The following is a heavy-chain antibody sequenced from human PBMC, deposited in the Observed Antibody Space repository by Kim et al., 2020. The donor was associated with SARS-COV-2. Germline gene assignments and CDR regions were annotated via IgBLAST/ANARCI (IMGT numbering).Heavy chain of an antibody. Sequence: GGSLRLSCAASGFTFSSYSMNWVRQAPGKGLEWVSYISSSSSTIYYADSVKGRFTISRDNAKNSLYLQMNSLRDEDTAVYYCARAGWYYYDSSGYYNDYWGQGTLVTVSS. CDR2: ISSSSSTI. D-gene: IGHD3-22*01. CDR1: GFTFSSYS. J-gene: IGHJ4*02. V-gene: IGHV3-48*02. CDR3: ARAGWYYYDSSGYYNDY.